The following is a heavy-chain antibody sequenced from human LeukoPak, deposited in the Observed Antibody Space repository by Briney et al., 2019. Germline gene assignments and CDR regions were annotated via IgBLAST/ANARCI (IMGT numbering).Heavy chain of an antibody. CDR3: AKDLGRVVVPAATPAGLYYYYGMDV. Sequence: SETLSLTCAVYGGSFSGYYWSWIRQPPGKGLEWIGEINHSGSTNYNPSLKSRVTISVDTSKNQFSLKLSSVTAADTAVYYCAKDLGRVVVPAATPAGLYYYYGMDVWGQGTTVTVSS. J-gene: IGHJ6*01. V-gene: IGHV4-34*01. CDR1: GGSFSGYY. D-gene: IGHD2-2*01. CDR2: INHSGST.